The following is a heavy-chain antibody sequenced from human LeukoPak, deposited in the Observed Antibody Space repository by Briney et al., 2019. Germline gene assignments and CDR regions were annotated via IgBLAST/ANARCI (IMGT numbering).Heavy chain of an antibody. Sequence: SETLSLTCTVSGGSISSSSYYWGWIRQPPGKGLEWIGSIYYSGSTYYNPSLKSRVTISVDTSKNQFSLKLSSVTAADTAVYYCATGSSGWWAYYFDYWGQGTLVTVSS. D-gene: IGHD6-19*01. CDR3: ATGSSGWWAYYFDY. V-gene: IGHV4-39*01. J-gene: IGHJ4*02. CDR1: GGSISSSSYY. CDR2: IYYSGST.